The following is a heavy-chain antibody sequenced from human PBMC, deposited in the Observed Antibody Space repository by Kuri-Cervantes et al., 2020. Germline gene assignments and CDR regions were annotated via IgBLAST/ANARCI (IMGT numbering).Heavy chain of an antibody. Sequence: GSLRLSCAVSGGSISSSNWWSWVRQPPGKGLEWIGEIYHSGSTNYNPSLKSRVTISVDKSKNQFSLKLSSVTAADTAVYYCARGGIERNVLRYFDWLLCWFDPWGQGTLVTVSS. D-gene: IGHD3-9*01. CDR2: IYHSGST. CDR1: GGSISSSNW. J-gene: IGHJ5*02. CDR3: ARGGIERNVLRYFDWLLCWFDP. V-gene: IGHV4-4*02.